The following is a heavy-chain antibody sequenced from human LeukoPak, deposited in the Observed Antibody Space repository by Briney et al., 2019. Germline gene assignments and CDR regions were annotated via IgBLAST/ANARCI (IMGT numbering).Heavy chain of an antibody. J-gene: IGHJ3*02. Sequence: GGSLRLSCAASGFTFSSYAMHWVRQAPGKGLEYVSAISSNGGRTYYADSVKGRFTISRDNSKNTLYLQMGSLRAEDMAVYYCARVGSIGAFDIWGQGTMVTVSS. CDR3: ARVGSIGAFDI. CDR2: ISSNGGRT. CDR1: GFTFSSYA. D-gene: IGHD3-10*01. V-gene: IGHV3-64*02.